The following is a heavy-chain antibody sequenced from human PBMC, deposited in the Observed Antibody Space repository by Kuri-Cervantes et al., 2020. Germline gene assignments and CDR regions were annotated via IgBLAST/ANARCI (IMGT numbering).Heavy chain of an antibody. V-gene: IGHV1-8*01. CDR3: AREVQLWPPDL. J-gene: IGHJ2*01. D-gene: IGHD1-1*01. CDR1: GYTFTSYD. Sequence: ASVKVSCKASGYTFTSYDINWVRQATGQGLEWMGWMNPNSGNTGYAQKFQGRVTMTRNTSTSTAYMELSRLTSEDTAVYYCAREVQLWPPDLWGRGTLVTVSS. CDR2: MNPNSGNT.